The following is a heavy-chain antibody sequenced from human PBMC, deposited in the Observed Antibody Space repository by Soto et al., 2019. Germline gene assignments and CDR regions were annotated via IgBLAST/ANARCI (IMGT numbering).Heavy chain of an antibody. Sequence: EVQLVESGGGLVEPGGSLRLSCAAPGFTFNDAWMTWVRQGPGKGLEWVGRIKTIAGGGTTDYTAPVKGRFTSSRDDSTYTVYMRMKSMKSVDSAVYYCTKERCTGTNGYVKNAFDVWGQGTMVTVSS. CDR3: TKERCTGTNGYVKNAFDV. CDR1: GFTFNDAW. D-gene: IGHD1-1*01. J-gene: IGHJ3*01. V-gene: IGHV3-15*01. CDR2: IKTIAGGGTT.